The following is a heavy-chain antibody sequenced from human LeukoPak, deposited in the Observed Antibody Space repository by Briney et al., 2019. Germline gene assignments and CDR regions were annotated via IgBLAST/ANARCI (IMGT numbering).Heavy chain of an antibody. Sequence: SETLSLTCSMSGGSINSYYWSWIRQPPGKGLEWIGYIFYNGSTKYNMSLKSRLTISLDTSKNQFSLKLSSVTAADTAVYYCARDRAAGSDWLDPWGQGTLVTVSS. V-gene: IGHV4-59*01. CDR1: GGSINSYY. CDR3: ARDRAAGSDWLDP. J-gene: IGHJ5*02. CDR2: IFYNGST. D-gene: IGHD3-10*01.